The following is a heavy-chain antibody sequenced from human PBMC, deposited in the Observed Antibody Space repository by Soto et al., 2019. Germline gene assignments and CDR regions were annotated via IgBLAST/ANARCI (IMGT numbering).Heavy chain of an antibody. J-gene: IGHJ1*01. CDR3: ARDGVVYGDYVYFQH. D-gene: IGHD4-17*01. V-gene: IGHV1-18*01. Sequence: ASVKVSCKASGYTFTSYGISWVRQAPGQRLERMGWISAYNGNTNHAQKFQGRVTVTTDTSTSTAYMEVRSLRSDDTAVYFCARDGVVYGDYVYFQHWGQGTLVTVSS. CDR1: GYTFTSYG. CDR2: ISAYNGNT.